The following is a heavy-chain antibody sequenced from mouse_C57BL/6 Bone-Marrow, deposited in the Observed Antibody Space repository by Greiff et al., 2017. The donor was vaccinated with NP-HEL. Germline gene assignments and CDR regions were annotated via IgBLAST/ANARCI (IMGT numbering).Heavy chain of an antibody. CDR1: GFTFSSYG. V-gene: IGHV5-6*02. D-gene: IGHD2-5*01. CDR2: ISSGGSYT. J-gene: IGHJ4*01. Sequence: DVKLVESGGDLVKPGGSLKLSCAASGFTFSSYGMSWVRQTPDKRLEWVATISSGGSYTYYPDSVKGRFTISRDNAKNTLYLQMSSLKSEDTAMYYCARRDTIVTSCAMDYWGQGTSVTVSS. CDR3: ARRDTIVTSCAMDY.